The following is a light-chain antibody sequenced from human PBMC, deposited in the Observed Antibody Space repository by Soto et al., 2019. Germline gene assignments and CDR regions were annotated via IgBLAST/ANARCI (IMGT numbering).Light chain of an antibody. Sequence: EIVLTQSPATLSLSPGERATLSCRASQSVSSYLAWYPQKPGQAPRLLIYDASNRATGIPARFSGSGSGTDFTLTISSLEPEDFAVYYCQQRSNLPLTFGQGTRLEIK. CDR1: QSVSSY. CDR3: QQRSNLPLT. J-gene: IGKJ5*01. V-gene: IGKV3-11*01. CDR2: DAS.